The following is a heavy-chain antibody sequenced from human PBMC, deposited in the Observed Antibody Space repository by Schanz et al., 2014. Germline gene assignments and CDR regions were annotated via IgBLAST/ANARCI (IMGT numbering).Heavy chain of an antibody. V-gene: IGHV3-23*01. J-gene: IGHJ4*02. CDR1: GFTFSSYA. Sequence: EVKLLESGGGLVQPGGSLRLSCAGSGFTFSSYAMSWVRQTPGKGLEWVSVISGSGVTIYYADSVKGRFTISRDNSKNTLYLQMNSLRAEDTAVYYCAKDHAGSDILTALGNWGQGTLVTVSS. D-gene: IGHD3-9*01. CDR2: ISGSGVTI. CDR3: AKDHAGSDILTALGN.